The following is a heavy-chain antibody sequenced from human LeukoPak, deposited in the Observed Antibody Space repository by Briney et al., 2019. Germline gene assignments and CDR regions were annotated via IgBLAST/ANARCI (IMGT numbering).Heavy chain of an antibody. J-gene: IGHJ4*02. Sequence: AASVKVSCKASGYTFTSYGISWVRQAPGQGLEWMGWISAYNGNTNYAQKLQGRVTMTTDTSTSTAYMELSSLRSEDTAVYYCARTVDTAMVRYFDYWGQGTLVTVSS. CDR3: ARTVDTAMVRYFDY. CDR1: GYTFTSYG. CDR2: ISAYNGNT. D-gene: IGHD5-18*01. V-gene: IGHV1-18*01.